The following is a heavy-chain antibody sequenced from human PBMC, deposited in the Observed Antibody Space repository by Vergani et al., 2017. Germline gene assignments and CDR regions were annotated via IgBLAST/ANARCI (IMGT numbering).Heavy chain of an antibody. V-gene: IGHV3-30*18. Sequence: QVQLVESGGGVVQPGRSLRLSCAASGFTFSSYGMHWVRQAPGKGLEWVAVISYDGSNKYYADSVKGRFTISRDNSKNTLYLQMNSLRAEDTAVYYCAKDRRSGSYLYYFDYWGQGTLVTVSS. CDR2: ISYDGSNK. J-gene: IGHJ4*02. D-gene: IGHD1-26*01. CDR1: GFTFSSYG. CDR3: AKDRRSGSYLYYFDY.